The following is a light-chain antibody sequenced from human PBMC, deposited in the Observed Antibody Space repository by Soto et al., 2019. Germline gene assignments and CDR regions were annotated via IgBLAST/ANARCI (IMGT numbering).Light chain of an antibody. CDR3: QQYNTYRT. J-gene: IGKJ1*01. Sequence: DIQMTQSPSTLSASVGDRVTITCRASQSINSWLAWYQQKPGKAPKLLIYKASSFESGVPSRFSGSGSGTEFTLTISSLQPDDFATYYCQQYNTYRTFGQGTKVEIK. CDR2: KAS. V-gene: IGKV1-5*03. CDR1: QSINSW.